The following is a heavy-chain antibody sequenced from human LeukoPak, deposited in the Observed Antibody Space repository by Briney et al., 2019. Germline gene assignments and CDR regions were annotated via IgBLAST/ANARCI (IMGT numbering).Heavy chain of an antibody. J-gene: IGHJ4*02. CDR3: ARDRDVVVTGLFDY. V-gene: IGHV4-34*01. Sequence: SETLSLTCAVYGGSFSGYYWSWIRQPPGKGLEWIGSIYHSGSTYYNPSLKSRVTISVDTSKNQFSLKLSSVTAADTAVYYCARDRDVVVTGLFDYWGQGTLVTVSS. D-gene: IGHD2-21*02. CDR2: IYHSGST. CDR1: GGSFSGYY.